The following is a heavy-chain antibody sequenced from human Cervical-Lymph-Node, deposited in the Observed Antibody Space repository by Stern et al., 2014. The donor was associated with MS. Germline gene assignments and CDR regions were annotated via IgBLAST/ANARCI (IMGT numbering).Heavy chain of an antibody. V-gene: IGHV3-11*01. CDR3: ASLVRAYFYDGGDY. CDR2: ISSSGGTI. CDR1: GFTFTDYY. Sequence: LQLEESGGGLVKPGGSLRLSCAASGFTFTDYYMNWIRQAPGKGLEWVSYISSSGGTIYYADSVKGRFTISRDNAKSSLYLQMNNLRDEDTAVYYCASLVRAYFYDGGDYWGQGTLVTVSS. D-gene: IGHD3-22*01. J-gene: IGHJ4*02.